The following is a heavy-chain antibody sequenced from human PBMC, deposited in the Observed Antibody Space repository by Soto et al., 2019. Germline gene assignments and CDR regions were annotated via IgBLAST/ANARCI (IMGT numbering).Heavy chain of an antibody. Sequence: SETLSLTCTVSGGSISSGGYYWSWIRQHPGKGLEWIGYIYYSGSTYYNPSLKSRVTISVDTSKNQFSLKLSSVTAADTAVYYCARWIAARAKDYYFDYWGRGNLVTVSS. CDR1: GGSISSGGYY. J-gene: IGHJ4*02. CDR2: IYYSGST. CDR3: ARWIAARAKDYYFDY. V-gene: IGHV4-31*03. D-gene: IGHD6-6*01.